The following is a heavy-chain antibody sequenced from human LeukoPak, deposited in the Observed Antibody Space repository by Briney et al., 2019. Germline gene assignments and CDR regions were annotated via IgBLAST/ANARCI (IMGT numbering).Heavy chain of an antibody. J-gene: IGHJ6*02. CDR1: GFTFSSYS. D-gene: IGHD1-1*01. V-gene: IGHV3-48*04. CDR3: ARPTTTSGMDV. CDR2: ISSSSSTI. Sequence: GGSLRLSCAASGFTFSSYSMNWVRQAPGKGLEWVSYISSSSSTIYYADSVKGRFTISRDNAKNSLYLQMNSLRAEDTAVYYCARPTTTSGMDVWGQGTTVTVSS.